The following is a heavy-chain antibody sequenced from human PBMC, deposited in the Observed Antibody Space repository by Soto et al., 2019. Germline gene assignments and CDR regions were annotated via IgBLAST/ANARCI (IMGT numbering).Heavy chain of an antibody. CDR2: VYPSGTT. J-gene: IGHJ4*02. V-gene: IGHV4-31*03. CDR1: GDSIRSGGYY. D-gene: IGHD2-21*02. CDR3: ARDRNGGNSGFYDY. Sequence: QVQLQESGPGLVKPSQTLSLTCTVSGDSIRSGGYYWGWIRQFPGKGLEWIGYVYPSGTTNYNPSLKSRVTISVDTSKNQFSLRLTSVIAADTAVYYCARDRNGGNSGFYDYWGQGTLVTISS.